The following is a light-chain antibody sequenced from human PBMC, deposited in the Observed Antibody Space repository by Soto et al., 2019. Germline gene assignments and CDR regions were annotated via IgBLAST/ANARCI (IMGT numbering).Light chain of an antibody. CDR3: QQRSNWPLVT. J-gene: IGKJ5*01. CDR2: GAS. Sequence: EIVLTQSPGTLSLSPGDRATLSCRASQSFSTSYLAWYQQKPGQAPRLLIYGASSRATGIPARFSGSGSGTDFTLTISSLEPEDFAVYYCQQRSNWPLVTFGQGTRLEIK. CDR1: QSFSTSY. V-gene: IGKV3D-20*02.